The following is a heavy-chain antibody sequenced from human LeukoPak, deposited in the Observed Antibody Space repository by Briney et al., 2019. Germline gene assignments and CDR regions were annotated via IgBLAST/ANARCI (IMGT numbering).Heavy chain of an antibody. CDR2: INPNSGGT. CDR1: GYTFTGYY. D-gene: IGHD6-6*01. Sequence: ASVKVSCKASGYTFTGYYMHWVRQAPGQGLEWMGWINPNSGGTNYAQKFQGRVTMTRDTSISTAYMELSRLRSHDTAVYYCATLEYSSSSGHYYYYYMDVWGKGTTVTVSS. CDR3: ATLEYSSSSGHYYYYYMDV. V-gene: IGHV1-2*02. J-gene: IGHJ6*03.